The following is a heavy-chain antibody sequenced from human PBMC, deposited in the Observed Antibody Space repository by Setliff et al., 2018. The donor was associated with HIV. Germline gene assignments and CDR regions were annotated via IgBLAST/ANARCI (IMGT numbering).Heavy chain of an antibody. J-gene: IGHJ3*02. D-gene: IGHD2-15*01. CDR2: TCYRSKWYN. Sequence: PSQTLSLTCAISGDSVSSNSGSWNWIRQSPSRGLKWLGRTCYRSKWYNQYAVSLKSRISINPDTSKNQFSLQLNSVTPEDTAVYYCVRETDLLDAFDIWGQGTMVTVSS. V-gene: IGHV6-1*01. CDR3: VRETDLLDAFDI. CDR1: GDSVSSNSGS.